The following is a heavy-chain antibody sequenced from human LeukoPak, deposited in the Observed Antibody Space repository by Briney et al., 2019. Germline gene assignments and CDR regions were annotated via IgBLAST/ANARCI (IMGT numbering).Heavy chain of an antibody. V-gene: IGHV3-33*01. D-gene: IGHD7-27*01. CDR1: GFTFSSYG. CDR2: IWYGGSNK. J-gene: IGHJ4*02. CDR3: ARDPELGMRVRYFDY. Sequence: PGRSLRLSCAASGFTFSSYGMHWVRQAPGKGLEWVAVIWYGGSNKYYADSVKGRFTISRDNSKNTLYLQMNSLRAEDTAVYYCARDPELGMRVRYFDYWGQGTLVTVSS.